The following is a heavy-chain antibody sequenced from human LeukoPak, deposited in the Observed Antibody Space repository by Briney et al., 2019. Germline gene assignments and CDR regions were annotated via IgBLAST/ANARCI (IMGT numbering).Heavy chain of an antibody. CDR2: INLDGSKK. CDR3: ARDRADGYNYGDYFDN. D-gene: IGHD5-18*01. J-gene: IGHJ4*02. CDR1: GFTFSHYW. V-gene: IGHV3-7*01. Sequence: GGSLRLSCATSGFTFSHYWMSWVRQAPGKGLEWVANINLDGSKKYYVDSVKGRFTISRDNAQNSLYLQMNSLRVEDTAVYYCARDRADGYNYGDYFDNWGQGTLVTVSS.